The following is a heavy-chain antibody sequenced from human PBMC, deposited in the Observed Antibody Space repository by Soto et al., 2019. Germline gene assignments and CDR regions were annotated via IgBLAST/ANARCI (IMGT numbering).Heavy chain of an antibody. V-gene: IGHV1-24*01. CDR3: ATDQASGYSYGYGY. D-gene: IGHD5-18*01. J-gene: IGHJ4*02. Sequence: QVQLVQSGAEVKKPGASVKVSCKVSGYTLTELSMHWVRQAPGKGLEWMGGFDPEDGETIYAQKFQGRVTMTEDTSKDKAYMELSSLRSEYKAVYYCATDQASGYSYGYGYWGQGTLVTVSS. CDR1: GYTLTELS. CDR2: FDPEDGET.